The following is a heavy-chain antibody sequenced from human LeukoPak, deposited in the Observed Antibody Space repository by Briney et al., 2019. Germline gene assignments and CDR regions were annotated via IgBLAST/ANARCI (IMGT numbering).Heavy chain of an antibody. J-gene: IGHJ4*02. V-gene: IGHV1-18*01. Sequence: ASVRVSCKASGYTFMTYGISWVRQAPGQGLKWMGWISALNGNTNYAEKFKDRITMTTDTSTSTAYMELRSLRSDDSAVYYCARGLMREYKSGWYMHHFDFWGQGALVTVSS. CDR2: ISALNGNT. CDR3: ARGLMREYKSGWYMHHFDF. D-gene: IGHD6-19*01. CDR1: GYTFMTYG.